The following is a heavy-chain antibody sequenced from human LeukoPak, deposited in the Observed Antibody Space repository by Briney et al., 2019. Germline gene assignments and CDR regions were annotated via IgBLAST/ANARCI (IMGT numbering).Heavy chain of an antibody. Sequence: SVKVSCKASGGTFSSYAISWVRQAPGQGLEWMGRIIPILGIANYAQKFQGRVTITADKSTSAAYMELSSLRSEDTAVYYCARGDSSSWYFDYWGQGTLVTVSS. CDR3: ARGDSSSWYFDY. V-gene: IGHV1-69*04. D-gene: IGHD6-13*01. J-gene: IGHJ4*02. CDR2: IIPILGIA. CDR1: GGTFSSYA.